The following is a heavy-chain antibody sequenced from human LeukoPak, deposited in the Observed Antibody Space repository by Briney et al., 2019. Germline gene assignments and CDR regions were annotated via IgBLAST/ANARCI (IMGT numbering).Heavy chain of an antibody. V-gene: IGHV3-30*04. D-gene: IGHD2-15*01. CDR2: ISYDGSNK. CDR3: AKIPLKGRVMVGTTQSADTFDY. Sequence: GGSLRLSCAASGFTFSSYAMHWVRQAPGKGLEWVAVISYDGSNKYYADSVKGRFTISRDNSKNTLYLQMNSLRAEDTAVYYCAKIPLKGRVMVGTTQSADTFDYWGQGTLVTVSS. CDR1: GFTFSSYA. J-gene: IGHJ4*02.